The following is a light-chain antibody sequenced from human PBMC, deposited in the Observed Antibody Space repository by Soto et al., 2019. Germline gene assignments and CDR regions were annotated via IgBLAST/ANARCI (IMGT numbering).Light chain of an antibody. CDR2: GNN. J-gene: IGLJ3*02. CDR3: QSYDSSLNGWV. CDR1: SSNIGAGYD. Sequence: QSVLTQPPSVSGAPGQRVTISCTGSSSNIGAGYDVHWYQQLPGTAPKLLIYGNNNRPSGVPDRFSGSKSGTSASLAITGIQAEDEADYYCQSYDSSLNGWVFGGGTQLTVL. V-gene: IGLV1-40*01.